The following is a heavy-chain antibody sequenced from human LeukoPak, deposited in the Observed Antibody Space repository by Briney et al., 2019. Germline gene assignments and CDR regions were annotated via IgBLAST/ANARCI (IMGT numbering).Heavy chain of an antibody. CDR1: GGSISSGGYY. J-gene: IGHJ3*02. CDR3: ARSIYYDSSGYYSSGAFDI. Sequence: SETLSLTCTVSGGSISSGGYYWSWIRQHPGKGLEWIGYIYYSGSTYYNPSLKSRVTISVDTSKNQFSLKLSSVTAADTAVYYCARSIYYDSSGYYSSGAFDIWGQGTMVTASS. D-gene: IGHD3-22*01. CDR2: IYYSGST. V-gene: IGHV4-31*03.